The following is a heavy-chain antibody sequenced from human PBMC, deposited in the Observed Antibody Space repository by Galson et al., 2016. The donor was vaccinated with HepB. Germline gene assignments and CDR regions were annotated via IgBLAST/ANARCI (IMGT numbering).Heavy chain of an antibody. Sequence: SLRLSCAASGFTFSMYWMTWVRQAPGRGLEWVGNIKEDGREQYYGDSVKGRFTISRDNTKKSVFLQMNSLRVEDKAVNYWVREGLADGSYFDYWGQGTLVTVSS. J-gene: IGHJ4*02. CDR3: VREGLADGSYFDY. CDR1: GFTFSMYW. V-gene: IGHV3-7*01. D-gene: IGHD5-24*01. CDR2: IKEDGREQ.